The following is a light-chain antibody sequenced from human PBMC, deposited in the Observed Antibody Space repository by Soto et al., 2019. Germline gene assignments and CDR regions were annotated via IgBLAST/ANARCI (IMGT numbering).Light chain of an antibody. V-gene: IGKV3-20*01. CDR2: GAS. Sequence: EIVLTQSPGSLSLSPGERATLSCRASQSGSSYLAWYQQKPGQAPRLLIYGASSRATGFPDRFSGSGSGTDFSLTISRLEREDSAVYYCLQYSSPPRTFGQGTKVEIK. J-gene: IGKJ1*01. CDR3: LQYSSPPRT. CDR1: QSGSSY.